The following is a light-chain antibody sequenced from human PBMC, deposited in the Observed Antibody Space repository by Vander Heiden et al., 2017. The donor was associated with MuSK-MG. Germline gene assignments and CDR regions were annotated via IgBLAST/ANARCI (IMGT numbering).Light chain of an antibody. CDR2: DAS. CDR1: QDISNY. CDR3: QQYDNLPYT. V-gene: IGKV1-33*01. J-gene: IGKJ2*01. Sequence: DIQMTQSPSSLSASVGDRVTITCQASQDISNYLNWYQQKPGKAPKLLIYDASNLETGVPSRFSGSGSGTDFTFTISSLQPEDIATYYCQQYDNLPYTFSQGTKLEIK.